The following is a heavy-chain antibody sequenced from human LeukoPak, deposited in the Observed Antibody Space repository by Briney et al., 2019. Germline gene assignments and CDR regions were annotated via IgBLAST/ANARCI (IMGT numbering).Heavy chain of an antibody. CDR3: ARDPYTFDY. CDR2: IWYDGSNK. D-gene: IGHD4-11*01. Sequence: GGSLRLSCAASGFTFSSYGMPWVRQAPGKGLEWVAVIWYDGSNKYYADYVKGRFTISRDNSKNTLYLQMNSLRAEDTAVYYCARDPYTFDYWGQGTLVTVSS. J-gene: IGHJ4*02. V-gene: IGHV3-33*01. CDR1: GFTFSSYG.